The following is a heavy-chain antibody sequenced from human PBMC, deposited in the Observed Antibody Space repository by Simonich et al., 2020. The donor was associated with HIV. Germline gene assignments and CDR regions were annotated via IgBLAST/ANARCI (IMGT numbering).Heavy chain of an antibody. J-gene: IGHJ6*02. Sequence: QVQLVQSGADMKKPGASVKVSCKASGYTLTGYYIHWVRQAPGQGREWMGRNNPNSGGTNYAQRLPGRVTMTRDTSISTAYMELSRLRSDDTAFYYCARVLTMAREVISHYAMDVWGQGTTVTVSS. CDR3: ARVLTMAREVISHYAMDV. V-gene: IGHV1-2*06. CDR2: NNPNSGGT. D-gene: IGHD3-10*01. CDR1: GYTLTGYY.